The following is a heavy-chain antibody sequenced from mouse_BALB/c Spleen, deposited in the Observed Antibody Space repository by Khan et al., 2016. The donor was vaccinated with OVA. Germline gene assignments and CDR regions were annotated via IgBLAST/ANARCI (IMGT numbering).Heavy chain of an antibody. V-gene: IGHV3-2*02. CDR3: ARTARIKY. D-gene: IGHD1-2*01. J-gene: IGHJ2*01. Sequence: EVQLQESGPGLVKPSQSLSITCTVTGYSITSGYGWNWIRQFPGNKLEWMGYISYSGSTNYNPSLTSRISITRETSKNQFFLQLNSVTTEDTATYYCARTARIKYWGQGTTLTVSS. CDR2: ISYSGST. CDR1: GYSITSGYG.